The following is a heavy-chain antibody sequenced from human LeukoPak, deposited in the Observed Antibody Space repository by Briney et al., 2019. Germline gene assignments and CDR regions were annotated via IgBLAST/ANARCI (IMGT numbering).Heavy chain of an antibody. CDR3: ARDEREGSGWYNPAEYFQH. D-gene: IGHD6-19*01. CDR2: ISAYNGNT. Sequence: ASVKVSCRASGYTFTSYGISWVRQAPGQGLERMGWISAYNGNTNYAQKLQGRVTMTTDTSTSTAYMELRSLRSDDTAVYYCARDEREGSGWYNPAEYFQHWGQGTLVTVSS. J-gene: IGHJ1*01. CDR1: GYTFTSYG. V-gene: IGHV1-18*04.